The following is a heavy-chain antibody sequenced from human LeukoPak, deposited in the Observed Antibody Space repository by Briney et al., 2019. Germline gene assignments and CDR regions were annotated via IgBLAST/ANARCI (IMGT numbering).Heavy chain of an antibody. CDR3: ARAPTVLVGYCGSSSCQADY. V-gene: IGHV3-30-3*01. CDR2: ISYDGSNK. CDR1: GFTFSSYA. D-gene: IGHD2-2*01. J-gene: IGHJ4*02. Sequence: GGSLRLSCAASGFTFSSYAMHWVRQAPGKGLEWVAVISYDGSNKYYADSVRGRFTISRDNAENSLYLQMNSLRVEDTAVYYCARAPTVLVGYCGSSSCQADYWGQGTLVTVSS.